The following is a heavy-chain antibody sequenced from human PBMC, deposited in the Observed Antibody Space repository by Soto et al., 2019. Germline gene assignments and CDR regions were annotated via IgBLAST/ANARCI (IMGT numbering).Heavy chain of an antibody. CDR1: GFTFSSYG. Sequence: QVQLVESGGGVVQPGGSLRLSCAASGFTFSSYGMHWVRQAPGKGLRWVALVWYDGSNQYYADSVKGRFTISRDNSKNTLHLQLNSLGAEDTAVYFCARDRQFWGGSYVVFAYKYGMDVWGQGTTVTVSS. CDR2: VWYDGSNQ. CDR3: ARDRQFWGGSYVVFAYKYGMDV. D-gene: IGHD3-3*01. J-gene: IGHJ6*02. V-gene: IGHV3-33*01.